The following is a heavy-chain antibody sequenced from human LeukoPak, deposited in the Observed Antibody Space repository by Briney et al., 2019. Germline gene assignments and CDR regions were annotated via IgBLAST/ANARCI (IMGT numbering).Heavy chain of an antibody. CDR3: SSPYDY. CDR1: DFPFSTYW. V-gene: IGHV3-7*01. J-gene: IGHJ4*02. Sequence: GGSLRLSCAASDFPFSTYWMNWVRQAPGKGLEWVANISPDGNEKNYVDSVKGRFTISRDNAKNSLFLQMTSLRGEDTALYYDSSPYDYWGQGTLVTVSS. CDR2: ISPDGNEK. D-gene: IGHD3-22*01.